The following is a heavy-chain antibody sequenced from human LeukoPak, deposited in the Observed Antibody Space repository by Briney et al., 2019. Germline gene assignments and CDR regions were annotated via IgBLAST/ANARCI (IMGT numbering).Heavy chain of an antibody. D-gene: IGHD2-21*02. J-gene: IGHJ4*02. Sequence: GGSLRLSCAASGFTFSIYGMHCVRQAPGKGLEWVAFIRYDGSNKYYADSVKGRFTISRDNSKNTLYLQMNSLRAEDTAVYYCAKGRVVTAREFDYWGQGTLVTVCS. V-gene: IGHV3-30*02. CDR3: AKGRVVTAREFDY. CDR2: IRYDGSNK. CDR1: GFTFSIYG.